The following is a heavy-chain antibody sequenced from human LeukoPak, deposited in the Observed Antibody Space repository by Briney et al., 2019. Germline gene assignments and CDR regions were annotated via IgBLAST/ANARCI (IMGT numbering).Heavy chain of an antibody. V-gene: IGHV4-61*02. Sequence: KPSETLSPTCTVSGGSISSGSYYWNWIRQPAGKGLEWIGRIYTSGGTNYNPSLKSRVTISADTSKNQFSLKLTSVTAADTAVYYCARTPGSWQFNKWGQGTLVTVSS. J-gene: IGHJ4*02. CDR3: ARTPGSWQFNK. CDR1: GGSISSGSYY. D-gene: IGHD1-14*01. CDR2: IYTSGGT.